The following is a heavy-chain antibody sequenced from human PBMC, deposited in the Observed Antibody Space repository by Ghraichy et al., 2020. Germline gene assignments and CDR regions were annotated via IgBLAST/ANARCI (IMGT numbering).Heavy chain of an antibody. CDR1: GGSFSGYY. CDR2: INHSGST. J-gene: IGHJ6*02. CDR3: AAQDIVVVPAAIPGGNYYYGMDV. D-gene: IGHD2-2*02. V-gene: IGHV4-34*01. Sequence: SETLSLTCAVYGGSFSGYYWSWIRQPPGKGLEWIGEINHSGSTNYNPSLKSRVTISVDTSKNQFSLKLSSVTAADTAVYYCAAQDIVVVPAAIPGGNYYYGMDVWGQGTTVTVSS.